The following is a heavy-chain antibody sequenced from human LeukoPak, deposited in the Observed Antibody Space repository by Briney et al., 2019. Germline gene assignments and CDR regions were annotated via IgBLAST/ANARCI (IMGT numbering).Heavy chain of an antibody. CDR1: GGTFSSYA. CDR2: IIPIFGTA. CDR3: AIVLNRKKYNWFDP. V-gene: IGHV1-69*05. D-gene: IGHD2-15*01. Sequence: SVKVSCQASGGTFSSYAISWVRQAPGQGLEWMGRIIPIFGTANYAQKFQGRVTITTDESTSTAYMELSSLRSEDTAVYYCAIVLNRKKYNWFDPWGQGTLVTVSS. J-gene: IGHJ5*02.